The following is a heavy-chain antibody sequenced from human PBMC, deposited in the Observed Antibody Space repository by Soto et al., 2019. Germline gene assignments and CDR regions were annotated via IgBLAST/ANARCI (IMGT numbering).Heavy chain of an antibody. CDR2: MYYSGST. CDR1: GGSLSPSRNF. CDR3: AMNYYGSGSDYYYYGMDV. Sequence: ASETPSLPRSGSGGSLSPSRNFWGWIRPPPGKGLEWVGSMYYSGSTYYNPSLKSRLTISADTSKNQFSLKLNSVTAADTAVYYCAMNYYGSGSDYYYYGMDVWGQGTTVTVSS. J-gene: IGHJ6*02. V-gene: IGHV4-39*05. D-gene: IGHD3-10*01.